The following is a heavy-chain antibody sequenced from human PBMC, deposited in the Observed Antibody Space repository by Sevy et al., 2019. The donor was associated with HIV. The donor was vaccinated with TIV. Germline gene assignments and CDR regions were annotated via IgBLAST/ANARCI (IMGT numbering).Heavy chain of an antibody. CDR1: GFSFNTYA. CDR2: ISGTGGTT. D-gene: IGHD3-22*01. Sequence: GGSLRLSCAASGFSFNTYAMSWVRQAPGKGLEWVSSISGTGGTTYKAYSVKGRFTISRDNSKNTLYLQMNSLRDEDTAVYYCVKVTDSSTYYYSHYYYYMDVWGKGTSVTVSS. CDR3: VKVTDSSTYYYSHYYYYMDV. J-gene: IGHJ6*03. V-gene: IGHV3-23*01.